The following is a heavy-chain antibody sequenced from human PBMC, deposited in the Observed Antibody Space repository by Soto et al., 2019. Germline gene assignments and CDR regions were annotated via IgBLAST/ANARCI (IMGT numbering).Heavy chain of an antibody. CDR3: AKGSNVLRFLEWLFVVY. Sequence: GGSLRLSCAASGFTFSSYAMSWVRQAPGKGLEWVSAISGSGGSTYYADSVKGRFTISRDNSKNTLYLQMNSLRAEDTAVYFCAKGSNVLRFLEWLFVVYWGQGTLVTVSS. V-gene: IGHV3-23*01. CDR2: ISGSGGST. J-gene: IGHJ4*02. CDR1: GFTFSSYA. D-gene: IGHD3-3*01.